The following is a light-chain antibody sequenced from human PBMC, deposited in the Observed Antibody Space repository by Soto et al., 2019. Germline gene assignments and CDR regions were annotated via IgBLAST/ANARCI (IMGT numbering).Light chain of an antibody. CDR3: CSYAGRSYV. Sequence: QSALTQPRSVSGSPGQSVPISCTGTSSDVGGYNYVSWYQQHPGKAPKLMIYDVTKRPSGVPDRFSGSKSGNTASLTVSGLQAEDEADYYCCSYAGRSYVFGSGTKLTVL. CDR1: SSDVGGYNY. J-gene: IGLJ1*01. V-gene: IGLV2-11*01. CDR2: DVT.